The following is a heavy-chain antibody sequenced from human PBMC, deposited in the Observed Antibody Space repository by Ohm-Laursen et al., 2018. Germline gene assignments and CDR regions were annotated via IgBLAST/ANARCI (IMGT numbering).Heavy chain of an antibody. CDR1: GGSISSYY. CDR2: IYYSGST. CDR3: ARENGGHFDY. D-gene: IGHD3-10*01. J-gene: IGHJ4*02. V-gene: IGHV4-59*01. Sequence: SDTLSLTCTVSGGSISSYYWSWVRQPPGKGLEWIGYIYYSGSTNYNPSLKSRVTISVDTSKNQFSLKLSSVTAADTAVYYCARENGGHFDYWGQGTLVTVSS.